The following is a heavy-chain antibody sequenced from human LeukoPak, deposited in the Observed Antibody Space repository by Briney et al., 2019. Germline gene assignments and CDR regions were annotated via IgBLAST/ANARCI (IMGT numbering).Heavy chain of an antibody. CDR2: IYPGDSDT. V-gene: IGHV5-51*01. Sequence: GGSLEISCKGSGSLFTSFWIGWVRQLPGKGLEWMGIIYPGDSDTRYSPSFQGQVTISADKSISTAYLQWSSLKASDTAMYYCARTASEWELLVVFDYWGQGTLVTVSS. CDR3: ARTASEWELLVVFDY. D-gene: IGHD1-26*01. CDR1: GSLFTSFW. J-gene: IGHJ4*02.